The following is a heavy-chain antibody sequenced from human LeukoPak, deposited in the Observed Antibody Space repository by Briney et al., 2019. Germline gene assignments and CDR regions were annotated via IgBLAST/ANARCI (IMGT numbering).Heavy chain of an antibody. CDR1: GFTFSSYG. J-gene: IGHJ4*02. CDR2: ISGSGGST. V-gene: IGHV3-23*01. Sequence: GGSLRLSCAASGFTFSSYGMSWVRQAPGKGLEWVSAISGSGGSTYYADSVKGRFTISRDNSKNTLYLQMNSLRAEDTALYYCARGGSYGGYHSYWGQGTLVTVSS. CDR3: ARGGSYGGYHSY. D-gene: IGHD4-23*01.